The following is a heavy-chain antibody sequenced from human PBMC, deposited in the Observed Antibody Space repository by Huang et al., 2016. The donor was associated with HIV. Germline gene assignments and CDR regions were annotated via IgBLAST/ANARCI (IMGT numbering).Heavy chain of an antibody. D-gene: IGHD5-12*01. J-gene: IGHJ3*01. CDR1: GFSFAYYE. CDR2: ISNDGSSR. V-gene: IGHV3-30-3*01. CDR3: TREYTVAGAFDL. Sequence: QVQLVESGGGVVQPGRSLRLSCAASGFSFAYYEMHLVRQAPGNRMEWLTVISNDGSSRYYADSVKGRFTISRDNFKNALYLQMNRLRGDDTAVYYCTREYTVAGAFDLWGQGTMVTVSS.